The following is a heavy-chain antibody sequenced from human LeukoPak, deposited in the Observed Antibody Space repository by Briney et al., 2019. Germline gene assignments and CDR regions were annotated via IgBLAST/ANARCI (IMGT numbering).Heavy chain of an antibody. V-gene: IGHV1-2*02. CDR3: ARAVGYGSGTYRQYYFDY. J-gene: IGHJ4*02. CDR2: INPNSGGT. Sequence: GASVKVACKASGYTFTGYYIHWVRQAPGQGLEWMGWINPNSGGTNYAQNFQGRVTMSRDTSIRTAYMDLSRLLSADTAVYYCARAVGYGSGTYRQYYFDYWGQGTLVTVSS. CDR1: GYTFTGYY. D-gene: IGHD3-10*01.